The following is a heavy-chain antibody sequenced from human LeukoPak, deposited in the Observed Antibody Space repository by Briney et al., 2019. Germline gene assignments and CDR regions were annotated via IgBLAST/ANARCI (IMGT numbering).Heavy chain of an antibody. CDR1: GGSISSSNW. V-gene: IGHV4-4*02. CDR2: IYHSGST. D-gene: IGHD3-22*01. J-gene: IGHJ4*02. CDR3: ARTYDSSGYYFFDY. Sequence: SETLSLTCAVSGGSISSSNWWSWVRQPPGKGLEWIGEIYHSGSTNYNPSLKSRVTISVDTSKNQFSLKLSSVTAADTAVYYCARTYDSSGYYFFDYWGREPWSPSPQ.